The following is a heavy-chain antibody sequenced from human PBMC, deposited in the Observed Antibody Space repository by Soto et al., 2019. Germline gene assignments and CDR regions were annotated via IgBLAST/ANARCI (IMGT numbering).Heavy chain of an antibody. J-gene: IGHJ4*02. CDR1: GGATSRDNY. D-gene: IGHD3-16*01. Sequence: SETLSLTCTVSGGATSRDNYLSWIRQPPGKGQEWIGQIYDSGNTDYTPSLKSRLAISIDTSKNQFSLKMSSGTAADTAVYFCAREGGESSDGLYYFDSWGQGSLVTVSS. V-gene: IGHV4-30-4*01. CDR2: IYDSGNT. CDR3: AREGGESSDGLYYFDS.